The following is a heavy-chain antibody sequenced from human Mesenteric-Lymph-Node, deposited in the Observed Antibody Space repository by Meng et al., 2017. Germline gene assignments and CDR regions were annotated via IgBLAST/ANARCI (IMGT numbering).Heavy chain of an antibody. CDR3: ARDSSSSAYSPFDY. CDR1: GDSVSSNSAA. Sequence: QVQLHPSGPVLVKPSQTLAPPCAISGDSVSSNSAAWNWIRPSPSRGLEWLGRTYYRSKWYNDYAVSVKSRITINPDTSKNQFSLQLNSVTPEDTAVYYCARDSSSSAYSPFDYWGQGTLVTVSS. D-gene: IGHD3-22*01. J-gene: IGHJ4*02. CDR2: TYYRSKWYN. V-gene: IGHV6-1*01.